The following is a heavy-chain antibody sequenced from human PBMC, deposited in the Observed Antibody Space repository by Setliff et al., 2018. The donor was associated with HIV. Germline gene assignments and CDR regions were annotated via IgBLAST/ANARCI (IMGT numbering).Heavy chain of an antibody. D-gene: IGHD3-10*01. V-gene: IGHV4-59*01. J-gene: IGHJ4*02. CDR2: IYYGGST. Sequence: SETLSLTCTVSGGSITSYYWSWIRQPPGKGLEWIGYIYYGGSTNYNPSLRSRLTISVDTSKNQFSLKLSSVTAADTAVYYCARPALGIGGGSRFDNWGQGTRVTVSS. CDR3: ARPALGIGGGSRFDN. CDR1: GGSITSYY.